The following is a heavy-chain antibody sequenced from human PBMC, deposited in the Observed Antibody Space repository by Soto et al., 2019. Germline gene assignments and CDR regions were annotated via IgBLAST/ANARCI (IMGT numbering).Heavy chain of an antibody. V-gene: IGHV3-13*01. Sequence: GGSLRLSCAASGFAVSSDDMHWVRQGPGKGLEWVSAICTTGDTNYEASVMSRFTISKDNATNYLYLHLNNLRAADTAVYYCARRGAIYLGGACYTDGPDYYGKDVWGQGTTVTVSS. CDR3: ARRGAIYLGGACYTDGPDYYGKDV. J-gene: IGHJ6*02. D-gene: IGHD2-21*02. CDR2: ICTTGDT. CDR1: GFAVSSDD.